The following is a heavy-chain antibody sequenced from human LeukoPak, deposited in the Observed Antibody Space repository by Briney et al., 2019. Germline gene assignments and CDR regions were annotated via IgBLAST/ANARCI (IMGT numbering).Heavy chain of an antibody. Sequence: ASVKVSCKASGYTFTGYYMHWVRQAPGQGLEWMGWINPNSGGTNYAQKFQGRVTMTRDTSISTAYMELSSLRSEDTAVYYCARGWTGTTPMLDIWGQGTMVTVSS. CDR2: INPNSGGT. CDR3: ARGWTGTTPMLDI. V-gene: IGHV1-2*02. D-gene: IGHD1-7*01. CDR1: GYTFTGYY. J-gene: IGHJ3*02.